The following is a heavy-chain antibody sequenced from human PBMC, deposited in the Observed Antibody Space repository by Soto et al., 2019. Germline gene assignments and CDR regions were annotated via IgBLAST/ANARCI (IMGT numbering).Heavy chain of an antibody. CDR2: INDSGIT. V-gene: IGHV4-34*01. J-gene: IGHJ6*02. CDR3: ARVTRGDYLLTFSLRGMDV. D-gene: IGHD4-17*01. CDR1: GGSFSGYY. Sequence: NPSETLSLTCIVYGGSFSGYYWSWIRQPPGKGLEWIGEINDSGITNYNPSLKSRVTMSVDTSKNQLSLKLNSVTAADTAVYYCARVTRGDYLLTFSLRGMDVWGQGTTVTVSS.